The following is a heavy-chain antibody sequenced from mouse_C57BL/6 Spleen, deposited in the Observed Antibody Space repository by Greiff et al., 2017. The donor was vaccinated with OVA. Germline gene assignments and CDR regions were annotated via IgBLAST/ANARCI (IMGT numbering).Heavy chain of an antibody. J-gene: IGHJ2*01. CDR1: GYTFTDYY. D-gene: IGHD1-1*01. Sequence: VQLQQSGPELVKPGASVKISCKASGYTFTDYYINWVKQRPGQGLEWIGWIFPGSGSTYYNEKFKGKATLTVDKSSSTAYMLLSSLTSEDSAVYFCARYTTVVEGGFDYWGQGTTLTVSS. CDR3: ARYTTVVEGGFDY. V-gene: IGHV1-75*01. CDR2: IFPGSGST.